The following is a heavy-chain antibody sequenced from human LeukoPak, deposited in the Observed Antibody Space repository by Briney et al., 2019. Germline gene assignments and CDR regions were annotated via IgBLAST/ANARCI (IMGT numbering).Heavy chain of an antibody. Sequence: ASVKVSCKTSGYTFTQYYLHWVRQAPGQGLEWMGWINPNSGGTNYAQKFQGRVTMTRDTSISTAYMVLNRLRSDDTALYYCAREYYYTSGSYYNRIDYWGQGTLVTVSS. CDR3: AREYYYTSGSYYNRIDY. D-gene: IGHD3-10*01. CDR2: INPNSGGT. CDR1: GYTFTQYY. J-gene: IGHJ4*02. V-gene: IGHV1-2*02.